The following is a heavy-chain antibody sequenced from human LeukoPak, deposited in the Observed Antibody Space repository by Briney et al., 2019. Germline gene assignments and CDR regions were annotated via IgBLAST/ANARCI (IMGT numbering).Heavy chain of an antibody. J-gene: IGHJ6*03. D-gene: IGHD5-18*01. V-gene: IGHV4-34*01. CDR3: ARTAMVTYYYYYYVDV. CDR1: GGSFSGYY. CDR2: INHSGST. Sequence: SETLSLTCAVYGGSFSGYYWRWIRQPPGKALEWIGEINHSGSTNYNPSLKSRVTISVDTSKNQFSLKLSSVTAADTAVYYCARTAMVTYYYYYYVDVWGKGTTVTISS.